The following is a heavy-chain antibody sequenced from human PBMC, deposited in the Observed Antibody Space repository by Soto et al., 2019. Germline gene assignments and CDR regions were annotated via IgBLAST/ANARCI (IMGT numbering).Heavy chain of an antibody. CDR2: IYWHDEK. V-gene: IGHV2-5*01. J-gene: IGHJ5*01. CDR1: GFALSTRGVG. Sequence: QITLKESGPTLVKPTQTLTLTCTCSGFALSTRGVGVGWIRQPPGKALEGLALIYWHDEKRYNPSLKSRLTITKDTSNNQVVLTMTNVDPVDTGTYYCAHRHPSAVGTDRYCFGSWGQGSLVTVSS. CDR3: AHRHPSAVGTDRYCFGS. D-gene: IGHD6-13*01.